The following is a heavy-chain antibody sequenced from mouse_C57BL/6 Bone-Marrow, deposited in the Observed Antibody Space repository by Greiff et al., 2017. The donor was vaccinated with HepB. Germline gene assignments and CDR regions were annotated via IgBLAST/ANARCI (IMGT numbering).Heavy chain of an antibody. J-gene: IGHJ3*01. V-gene: IGHV5-12*01. Sequence: DVQLVESGGGLVQPGGSLKLSCAASGFTFSDYYMYWVRQTPEKRLEWVAYISNGGGSTYYPDTVKGRFTISRDNAKNTLYLQMSRLKSEDTAMYYCARWNEYDGPFAYWGQGTLVTVSA. CDR2: ISNGGGST. D-gene: IGHD2-4*01. CDR1: GFTFSDYY. CDR3: ARWNEYDGPFAY.